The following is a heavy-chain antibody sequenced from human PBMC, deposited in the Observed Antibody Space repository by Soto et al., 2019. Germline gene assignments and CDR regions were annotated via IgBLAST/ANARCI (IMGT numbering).Heavy chain of an antibody. CDR1: GGTFSSFA. V-gene: IGHV1-69*12. CDR3: ATAAARNYYYGMDV. J-gene: IGHJ6*02. Sequence: QVQLVQSGAEVKKPGSSVKFSCKASGGTFSSFAISWVRQAPGQGLEWMGGNIPIFGTANYARKFQGRVTITADESTNTAYMQLSSLRSEDTAVYYCATAAARNYYYGMDVWGQGTTVTVSS. CDR2: NIPIFGTA.